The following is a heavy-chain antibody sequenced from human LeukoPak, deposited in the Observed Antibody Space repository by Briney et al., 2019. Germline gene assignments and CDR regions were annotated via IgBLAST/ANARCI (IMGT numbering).Heavy chain of an antibody. Sequence: SETLSLTCTVSGGSISSYYWSWIRQPPGKGLEWIASIYHTGKSYYNPSLKSRVTISVDTSKNQISLKLRSVTAADTAVYYCAREAPISDSGSYYKSLGYWGQGTLVTVSS. CDR3: AREAPISDSGSYYKSLGY. CDR1: GGSISSYY. D-gene: IGHD3-10*01. J-gene: IGHJ4*02. V-gene: IGHV4-38-2*02. CDR2: IYHTGKS.